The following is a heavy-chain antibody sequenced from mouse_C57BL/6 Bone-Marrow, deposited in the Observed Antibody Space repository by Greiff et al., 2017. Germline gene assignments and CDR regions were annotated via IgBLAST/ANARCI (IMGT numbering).Heavy chain of an antibody. J-gene: IGHJ4*01. CDR2: ISSGSSTI. D-gene: IGHD2-3*01. V-gene: IGHV5-17*01. CDR1: GFTFSDYG. CDR3: ARVGWLLRNYAMDY. Sequence: EVQVVESGGGLVKPGGSLKLSCAASGFTFSDYGMHWVRQAPEKGLEWVAYISSGSSTIYYADTVKGRFTISRDNAKNTLFLQMTSLRSEDTAMYYCARVGWLLRNYAMDYWGQGTSVTVSS.